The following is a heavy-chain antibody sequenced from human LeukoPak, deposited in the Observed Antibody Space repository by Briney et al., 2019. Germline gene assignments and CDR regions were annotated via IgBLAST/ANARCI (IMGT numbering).Heavy chain of an antibody. CDR3: ARSYDAHYYYYYYMDV. V-gene: IGHV4-61*02. Sequence: PSETLSLTCTVSGGSISSGSYYWSWIRQPAGKGLEWIGRIYTSGSTNYNPSLKSRVTISVDTSKNQFSLKPSSVTAADTAVYYCARSYDAHYYYYYYMDVWGKGTTVTISS. D-gene: IGHD3-3*01. CDR1: GGSISSGSYY. CDR2: IYTSGST. J-gene: IGHJ6*03.